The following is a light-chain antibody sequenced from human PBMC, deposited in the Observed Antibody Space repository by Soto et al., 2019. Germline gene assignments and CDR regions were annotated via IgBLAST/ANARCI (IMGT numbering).Light chain of an antibody. Sequence: EIVMTQSTATLSLSPGEGATLSCRASQSVSSHLAWYQQKPGQAPRLLIYAAYKRATGVPDRFIGGGSETEFTLIISRLQCEDSAIYFCQQYNKWPPLTFGGGTRVEIK. V-gene: IGKV3-15*01. CDR3: QQYNKWPPLT. CDR2: AAY. CDR1: QSVSSH. J-gene: IGKJ4*02.